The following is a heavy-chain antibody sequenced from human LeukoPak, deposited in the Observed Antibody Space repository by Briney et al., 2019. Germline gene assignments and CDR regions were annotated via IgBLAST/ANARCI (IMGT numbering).Heavy chain of an antibody. CDR3: ARDPPDDYYDSSASSDY. CDR1: GYTFTSYG. CDR2: ISVYNGNT. J-gene: IGHJ4*02. Sequence: ASVKVSCKASGYTFTSYGISWVRQAPGQGLEWMGWISVYNGNTNYAQKLQGRVTMTTDTSTSKAYMELRSLRSGDTAVYYCARDPPDDYYDSSASSDYWGQGTLVTVSS. D-gene: IGHD3-22*01. V-gene: IGHV1-18*01.